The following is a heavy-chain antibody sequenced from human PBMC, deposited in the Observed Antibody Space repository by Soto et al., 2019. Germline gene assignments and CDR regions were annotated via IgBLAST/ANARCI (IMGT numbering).Heavy chain of an antibody. J-gene: IGHJ4*02. CDR3: ARDGVAY. Sequence: QVQLVESGGGVVQPGRALRLSCAASGFTFSSYAMHWVRRAPGKGLEWMAVMSYDGSNKYSADSVKGRFTISRDNSKNTLYLQMNSLRPEDTALYYCARDGVAYWGQGTLVIVSS. V-gene: IGHV3-30-3*01. D-gene: IGHD2-15*01. CDR1: GFTFSSYA. CDR2: MSYDGSNK.